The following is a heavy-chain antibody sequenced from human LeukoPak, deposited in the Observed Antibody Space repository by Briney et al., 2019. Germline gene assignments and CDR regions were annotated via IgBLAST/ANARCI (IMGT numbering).Heavy chain of an antibody. Sequence: PGGSLRLSCAASGFTFSNYGMHWVRQAPGKGLEWVAFIRYDGSVKTYADSVEGRFTISRDNSKNTLYLQMNSLRVQDTALYYCAKTNTELGKNWFDPWGQGTLVTVSS. CDR2: IRYDGSVK. J-gene: IGHJ5*02. CDR3: AKTNTELGKNWFDP. V-gene: IGHV3-30*02. CDR1: GFTFSNYG. D-gene: IGHD7-27*01.